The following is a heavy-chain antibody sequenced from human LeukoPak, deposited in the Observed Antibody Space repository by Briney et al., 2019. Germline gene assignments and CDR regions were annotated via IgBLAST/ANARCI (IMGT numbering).Heavy chain of an antibody. D-gene: IGHD1-1*01. Sequence: SQTLSLTCTVSGGSISSGSYYWPWIRQPAGKGLEWIGRVYISGSTNYNPSLKSRVTISVDTSKNHFSLKLTSVTAADTAVYYCARGLEWGDGFDIWGQGTMVTVSP. CDR1: GGSISSGSYY. CDR3: ARGLEWGDGFDI. J-gene: IGHJ3*02. CDR2: VYISGST. V-gene: IGHV4-61*02.